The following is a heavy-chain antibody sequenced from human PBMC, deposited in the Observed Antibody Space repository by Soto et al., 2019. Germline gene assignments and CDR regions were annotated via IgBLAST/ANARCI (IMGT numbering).Heavy chain of an antibody. D-gene: IGHD3-22*01. CDR3: ARLDYYYDSSGYLLYYYGMDV. Sequence: GESLKISCKGSGYSFTSYWIGWVRQMPGKGLEWMGIIYPGDSDTRYSPSFQGQVTISADKSISTAYLQWSSLKASDTAMYYCARLDYYYDSSGYLLYYYGMDVWGQGTTVTVS. CDR2: IYPGDSDT. V-gene: IGHV5-51*01. CDR1: GYSFTSYW. J-gene: IGHJ6*02.